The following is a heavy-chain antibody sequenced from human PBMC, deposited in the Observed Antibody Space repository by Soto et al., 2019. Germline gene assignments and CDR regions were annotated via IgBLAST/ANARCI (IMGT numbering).Heavy chain of an antibody. J-gene: IGHJ2*01. CDR3: ARDTTLVTPGGCVWYFDL. Sequence: SVKVSCKASGGTFSSYAISWVRQAPGQGLEWMGGIIPIFGTANYAQKFQGRVTITADESTSTAYMELSSLRSEDTAVYYCARDTTLVTPGGCVWYFDLWGRGTLVTVSS. CDR1: GGTFSSYA. V-gene: IGHV1-69*13. D-gene: IGHD3-10*02. CDR2: IIPIFGTA.